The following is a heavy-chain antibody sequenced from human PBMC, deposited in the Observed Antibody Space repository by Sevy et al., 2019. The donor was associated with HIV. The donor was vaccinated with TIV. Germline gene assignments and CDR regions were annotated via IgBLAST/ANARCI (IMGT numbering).Heavy chain of an antibody. V-gene: IGHV5-10-1*01. Sequence: GESLKISCKGSGYSFTSYWISWVRQMPGKGLEWMGRIDPSDSYTNYSPAFQGHVTISADKSISTAYLQWSSLKAADTAMYYCARLGAAAGSPFDYWGQGTLVTVSS. J-gene: IGHJ4*02. D-gene: IGHD6-13*01. CDR2: IDPSDSYT. CDR3: ARLGAAAGSPFDY. CDR1: GYSFTSYW.